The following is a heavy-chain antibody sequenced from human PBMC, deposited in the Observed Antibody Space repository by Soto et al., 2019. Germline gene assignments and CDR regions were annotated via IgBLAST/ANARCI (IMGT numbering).Heavy chain of an antibody. CDR1: GGSVITSSYY. CDR3: ARIPTMLLAFEV. V-gene: IGHV4-61*01. Sequence: QVQLQESGPGLVKPSETLSLTCAVSGGSVITSSYYWSWIRQPPGGGVEWIGSISHSAATKFDPSLKSRVTLSGDTSKNLFSLTLVSAAAADTATYSCARIPTMLLAFEVWCQGTLVIVSS. D-gene: IGHD3-10*02. CDR2: ISHSAAT. J-gene: IGHJ3*01.